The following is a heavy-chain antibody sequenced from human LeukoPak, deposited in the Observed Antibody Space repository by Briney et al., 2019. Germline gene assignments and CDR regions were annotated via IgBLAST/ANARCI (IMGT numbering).Heavy chain of an antibody. J-gene: IGHJ4*02. Sequence: GGSLRLSCTVSGFTVSTNSMSWVRQAPGKGLEWVSFIYSDNTHYSDSVKGRFTISRDNSENTLYLQMNSLRAEDTAVYYCASLETPSGYHFDYWGQGTLVTVSS. CDR2: IYSDNT. CDR3: ASLETPSGYHFDY. CDR1: GFTVSTNS. V-gene: IGHV3-53*01. D-gene: IGHD3-3*01.